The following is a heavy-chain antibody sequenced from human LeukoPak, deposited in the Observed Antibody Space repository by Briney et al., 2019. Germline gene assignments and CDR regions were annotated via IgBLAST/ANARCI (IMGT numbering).Heavy chain of an antibody. V-gene: IGHV1-8*03. Sequence: ASVKASCKPSGDTSTSDDINCVRRVTGQRLGWMGWMNPKSGNTAYAQKFQGRVTITKKNSRSRAYMEWSSLWYQAPAVYYCARRAVDNSYYYYMDVWGKGTTVTVSS. CDR1: GDTSTSDD. CDR2: MNPKSGNT. CDR3: ARRAVDNSYYYYMDV. J-gene: IGHJ6*03. D-gene: IGHD6-19*01.